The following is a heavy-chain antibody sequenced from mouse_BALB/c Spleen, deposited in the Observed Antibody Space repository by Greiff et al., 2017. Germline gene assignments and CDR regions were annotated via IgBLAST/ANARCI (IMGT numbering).Heavy chain of an antibody. D-gene: IGHD3-2*01. CDR2: IWAGGST. CDR1: GFSLTSYG. Sequence: VHLVESGPGLVAPSQSLSITCTVSGFSLTSYGVHWVRQPPGKGLEWLGVIWAGGSTNYNSALMSRLSISKDNSKSQVFLKMNSLQTDDTAMYYCAREKGQLGLAWFAYWGQGTLVTVSA. J-gene: IGHJ3*01. CDR3: AREKGQLGLAWFAY. V-gene: IGHV2-9*02.